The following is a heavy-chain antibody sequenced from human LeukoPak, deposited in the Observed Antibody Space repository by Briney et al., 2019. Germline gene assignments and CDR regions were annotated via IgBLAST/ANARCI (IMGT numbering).Heavy chain of an antibody. CDR2: IRSKANSYAT. D-gene: IGHD3-22*01. CDR3: AKTIYYDSSGPFDY. Sequence: PGGSLRLSCAASGFTFSGSAMHWVRQASGKGLEWVGRIRSKANSYATAYAASVKGRFTISRDNSKNTLYLQMNSLRAEDTAVYYCAKTIYYDSSGPFDYWAREPWSPSPQ. CDR1: GFTFSGSA. J-gene: IGHJ4*02. V-gene: IGHV3-73*01.